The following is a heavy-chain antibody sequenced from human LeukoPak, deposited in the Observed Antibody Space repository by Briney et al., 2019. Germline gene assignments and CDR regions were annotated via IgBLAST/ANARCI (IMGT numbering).Heavy chain of an antibody. Sequence: SETLSLTCTVSGGSISSYYWGWIRQPPGKGLEWIGSIYYSGSTYYNPSLKSRVTISVDTSKNQFSLKLSSVTAADTAVYYCARLSSWTYYFDYWGQGTLVTVSS. J-gene: IGHJ4*02. V-gene: IGHV4-39*01. CDR2: IYYSGST. CDR1: GGSISSYY. D-gene: IGHD6-13*01. CDR3: ARLSSWTYYFDY.